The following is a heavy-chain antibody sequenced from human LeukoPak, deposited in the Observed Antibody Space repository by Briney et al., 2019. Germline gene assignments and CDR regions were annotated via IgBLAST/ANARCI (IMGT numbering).Heavy chain of an antibody. CDR2: ISGGGGSI. D-gene: IGHD6-13*01. V-gene: IGHV3-23*01. CDR3: ANAYSTTWKGFDY. J-gene: IGHJ4*02. CDR1: GFTFSSYA. Sequence: GGSLRLSCAASGFTFSSYAMSWVRQAPGKGLEWVSGISGGGGSIYYADSVKGRFTSSRDNSRSTLYLQMNSLRAEDTAVYFCANAYSTTWKGFDYWGQGTLVTVSS.